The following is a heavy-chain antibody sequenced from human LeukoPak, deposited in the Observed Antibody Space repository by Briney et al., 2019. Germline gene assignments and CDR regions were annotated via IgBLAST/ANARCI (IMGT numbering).Heavy chain of an antibody. CDR2: INTNTGNP. D-gene: IGHD6-13*01. V-gene: IGHV7-4-1*02. CDR3: ARDRRDYSSSWSFYFYYGMDV. CDR1: GYTFISYT. J-gene: IGHJ6*02. Sequence: ASVKVSCKASGYTFISYTMNWVRQAPGQGLEWMGWINTNTGNPTYAQGFTGRFVFSLDTSVSTAYLQISSLKAEDTAVYYCARDRRDYSSSWSFYFYYGMDVWGQGTTVTVSS.